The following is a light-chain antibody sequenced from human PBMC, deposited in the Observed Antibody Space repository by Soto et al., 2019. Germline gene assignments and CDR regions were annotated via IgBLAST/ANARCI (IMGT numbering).Light chain of an antibody. Sequence: IVFTPSPGTFSLSPGEGATLSLRASQSVNNNYLAWYQQKPGQAPRLLIYGASKRATGIPDRFSGSGSGTDFTLTIDRLEPEDFAMYYCQQYSDSPPTFGQGTKVDIK. V-gene: IGKV3-20*01. J-gene: IGKJ1*01. CDR2: GAS. CDR1: QSVNNNY. CDR3: QQYSDSPPT.